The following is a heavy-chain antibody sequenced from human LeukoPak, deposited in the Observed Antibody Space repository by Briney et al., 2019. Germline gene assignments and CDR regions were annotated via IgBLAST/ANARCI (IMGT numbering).Heavy chain of an antibody. Sequence: GGSLKLSCAASGFTFSGSAMHWVRQASGKGLEWVGRIRNKANSYGTAYTASVKGRFTISRDDSKNTAYLQMNSLKTEDTAVYYCTRYSSSDNWFDPWGQGTLVTVSS. V-gene: IGHV3-73*01. CDR3: TRYSSSDNWFDP. CDR1: GFTFSGSA. J-gene: IGHJ5*02. CDR2: IRNKANSYGT. D-gene: IGHD6-6*01.